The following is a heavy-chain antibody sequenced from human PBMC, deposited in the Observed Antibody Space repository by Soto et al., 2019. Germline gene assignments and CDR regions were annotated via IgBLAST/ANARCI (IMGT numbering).Heavy chain of an antibody. V-gene: IGHV1-2*02. J-gene: IGHJ6*02. Sequence: SVKVSCKASGYTFTGYYMHWVRQAPGQGLEWMGWINPNSGGTNYAQKFQGRVTMTRDTSISTAYMELSRLRSDDTAVYYCARDTTGYDILTGYYYYYYGMDVWGQGTTVTVS. D-gene: IGHD3-9*01. CDR3: ARDTTGYDILTGYYYYYYGMDV. CDR2: INPNSGGT. CDR1: GYTFTGYY.